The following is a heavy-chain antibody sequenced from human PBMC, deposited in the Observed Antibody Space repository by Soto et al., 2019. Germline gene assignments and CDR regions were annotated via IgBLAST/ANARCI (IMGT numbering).Heavy chain of an antibody. CDR2: IDYSGST. D-gene: IGHD3-3*01. CDR1: GGSVSSGSYY. CDR3: ARDHNYDFWSGYYSNDYYGMDV. V-gene: IGHV4-61*01. Sequence: QVQLQESGPGLVKPSETLSLTCTVSGGSVSSGSYYWSWIRQPPGKGLEWIGYIDYSGSTNYNPSLKSRVTISVDTSKNQFSLKLSSVTAADTAVYYCARDHNYDFWSGYYSNDYYGMDVWGQGTTVTVSS. J-gene: IGHJ6*02.